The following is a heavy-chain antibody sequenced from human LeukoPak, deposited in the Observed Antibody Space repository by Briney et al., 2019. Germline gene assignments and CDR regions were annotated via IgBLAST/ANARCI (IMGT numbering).Heavy chain of an antibody. CDR2: ISYDGSNK. CDR1: GFTFSSYG. CDR3: AKDGGGYCSGGSCYPGRLDY. V-gene: IGHV3-30*18. D-gene: IGHD2-15*01. J-gene: IGHJ4*02. Sequence: GRSLRLPCAASGFTFSSYGMHWVRQAPGKGLEWVAVISYDGSNKYYADSVKGRFTISRDNSKNTLYLQMNSLRAEDTAVYYCAKDGGGYCSGGSCYPGRLDYWGQGTLVTVSS.